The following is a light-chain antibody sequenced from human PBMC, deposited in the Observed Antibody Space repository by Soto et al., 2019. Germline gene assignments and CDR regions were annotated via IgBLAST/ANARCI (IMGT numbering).Light chain of an antibody. V-gene: IGKV1-5*01. CDR3: QQYNSYRYT. CDR2: DAS. Sequence: DIQMTQSPSTLSASVGDRVTITCRAIQSISSWLAWYQQKPGKAPKLLIYDASSLESGVPSRFSGSGSGTEFTLTISRRQPDDFTTYYCQQYNSYRYTFGQGTKLEIK. J-gene: IGKJ2*01. CDR1: QSISSW.